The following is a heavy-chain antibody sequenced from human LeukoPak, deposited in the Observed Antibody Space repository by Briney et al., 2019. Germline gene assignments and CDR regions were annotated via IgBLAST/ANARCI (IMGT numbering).Heavy chain of an antibody. CDR2: ISAYNGNT. J-gene: IGHJ4*02. D-gene: IGHD6-13*01. V-gene: IGHV1-18*01. Sequence: AASVNVSCKASGYTFTNYGISWVRQAPGQGREWMGWISAYNGNTDYAQNLQGRVTMTTDTLTSTAYMELRSLRSDDTAVYYCARDQSLVAYSSTWFDYWGQGTPVTVSS. CDR3: ARDQSLVAYSSTWFDY. CDR1: GYTFTNYG.